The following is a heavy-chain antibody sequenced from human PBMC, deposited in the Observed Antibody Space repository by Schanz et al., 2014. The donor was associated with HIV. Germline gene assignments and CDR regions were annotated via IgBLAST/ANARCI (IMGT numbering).Heavy chain of an antibody. Sequence: DVQLLESGGGLAQPGGSLRLSCAASGLKFSASPMTWVRQAPGKGLEWVSTISAAGASTYYGASVKGRFTISRDNSQDTLFLQMDSLRAEDTAIYYCAKVLTSVNGGYNFWDGFDIWGQGTMVTVSS. J-gene: IGHJ3*02. D-gene: IGHD5-12*01. CDR3: AKVLTSVNGGYNFWDGFDI. CDR1: GLKFSASP. CDR2: ISAAGAST. V-gene: IGHV3-23*01.